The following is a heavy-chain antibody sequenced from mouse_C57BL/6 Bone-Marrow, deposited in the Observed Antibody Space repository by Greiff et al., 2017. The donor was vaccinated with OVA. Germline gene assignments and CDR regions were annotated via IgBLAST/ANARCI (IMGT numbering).Heavy chain of an antibody. V-gene: IGHV2-2*01. Sequence: VQLVESGPGLVQPSQSLSITCTVSGFSLTSYGVHWVRQSPGKGLEWLGVIWSGGSTDYNAAFISRLSISKDNSKSQVFFKMNSLQADDTAIYYCARNNDYYGSSYGWYFDVWGTGTTVTVSS. CDR1: GFSLTSYG. CDR3: ARNNDYYGSSYGWYFDV. J-gene: IGHJ1*03. D-gene: IGHD1-1*01. CDR2: IWSGGST.